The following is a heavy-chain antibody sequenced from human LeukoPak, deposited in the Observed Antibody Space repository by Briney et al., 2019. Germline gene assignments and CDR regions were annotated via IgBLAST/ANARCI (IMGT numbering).Heavy chain of an antibody. CDR3: AIIPLGGRFDY. CDR2: IRSDGSNT. J-gene: IGHJ4*02. CDR1: GFSFSDFD. V-gene: IGHV3-30*02. Sequence: GGSLRLSCATSGFSFSDFDMQWVRQAPGQGLEWVAFIRSDGSNTYYGDSVKGRFTISRDNSKKILHLQMNSLRPGDTALYYCAIIPLGGRFDYWGQGTLVIVSS. D-gene: IGHD3-10*01.